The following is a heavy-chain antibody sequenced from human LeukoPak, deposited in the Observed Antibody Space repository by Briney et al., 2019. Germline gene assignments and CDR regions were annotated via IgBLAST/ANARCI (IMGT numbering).Heavy chain of an antibody. J-gene: IGHJ4*02. Sequence: GGSLRLSCAASGFTFSSYWTSWVRQAPGKGLEWVANIKQDGSEKYYVDSMKGRFTISRDNAKNSLFLQMNSLRAEDTAVYYCARSPLGPNFYRGQGTVVTVSS. CDR3: ARSPLGPNFY. V-gene: IGHV3-7*04. CDR1: GFTFSSYW. CDR2: IKQDGSEK. D-gene: IGHD3-3*01.